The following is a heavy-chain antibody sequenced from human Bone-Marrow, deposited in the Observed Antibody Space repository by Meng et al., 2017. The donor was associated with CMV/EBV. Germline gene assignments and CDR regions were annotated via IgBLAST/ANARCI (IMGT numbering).Heavy chain of an antibody. J-gene: IGHJ6*02. V-gene: IGHV4-39*07. CDR1: GGSVSSNTYY. CDR2: IYYSGST. D-gene: IGHD4/OR15-4a*01. CDR3: TLGLWWHGMDV. Sequence: SETLSLTCTVSGGSVSSNTYYWAWIRQPPGKGLEWIGSIYYSGSTYYNPSLKSRVTISVDTSKNQFSLKLSSVTAADTAVYYCTLGLWWHGMDVWGQGTTVTVSS.